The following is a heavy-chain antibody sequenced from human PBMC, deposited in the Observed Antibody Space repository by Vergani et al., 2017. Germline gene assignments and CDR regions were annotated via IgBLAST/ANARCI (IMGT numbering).Heavy chain of an antibody. CDR3: SRSLEEFACYYFDY. D-gene: IGHD3-10*01. J-gene: IGHJ4*02. Sequence: QITLKESGPTLVKPTQTLTLTCTVSGFSLSNARMGVSWIRQPPGKALEWFAHIFSNDEKSYSTSLKSRLTISKDTSKSQVVLTMTNMDPVDTATYYCSRSLEEFACYYFDYWGQGTLVTVSS. V-gene: IGHV2-26*01. CDR2: IFSNDEK. CDR1: GFSLSNARMG.